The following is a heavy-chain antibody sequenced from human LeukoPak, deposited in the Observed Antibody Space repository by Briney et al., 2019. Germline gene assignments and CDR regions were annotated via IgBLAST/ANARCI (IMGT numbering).Heavy chain of an antibody. CDR1: GYTFTSYA. V-gene: IGHV1-3*01. Sequence: ASVKVSCKASGYTFTSYAMHWVRQAPGQRLEWMGWISAGNGNTKYSQKFQGRVTITRDTSASTAYMELSSLRSEDTAVYYCASGSSSGISDAFDIWGQGTMVTVSS. CDR2: ISAGNGNT. CDR3: ASGSSSGISDAFDI. J-gene: IGHJ3*02. D-gene: IGHD3-22*01.